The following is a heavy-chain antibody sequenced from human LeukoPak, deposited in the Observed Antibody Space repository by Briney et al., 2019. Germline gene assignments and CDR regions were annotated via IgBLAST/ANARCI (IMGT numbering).Heavy chain of an antibody. D-gene: IGHD6-19*01. J-gene: IGHJ3*02. CDR1: GGSISSYY. V-gene: IGHV4-4*07. CDR2: IYTSGST. Sequence: SETLSLTCTVSGGSISSYYWSWIRQPAGKGLEWIGRIYTSGSTNYNPSLKSRVTTSADTSKNQFSLKLSSVTAADTAVYYCARVRSSGWRLDAFDIWGQGTMVTVSS. CDR3: ARVRSSGWRLDAFDI.